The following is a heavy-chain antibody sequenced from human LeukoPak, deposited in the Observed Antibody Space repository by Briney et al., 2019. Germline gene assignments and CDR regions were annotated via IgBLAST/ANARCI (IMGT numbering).Heavy chain of an antibody. Sequence: GGSLRLSCVVSGFTFSPYSMNWVRQAPGKGLEWVSSISSSSSYIYYADSVKGRFTISRDNAKNSLYLQMNSLRAEDTAVYYCARNRMWGSSRCYMDVWGKGTTVTISS. J-gene: IGHJ6*03. CDR2: ISSSSSYI. D-gene: IGHD2-2*01. V-gene: IGHV3-21*01. CDR1: GFTFSPYS. CDR3: ARNRMWGSSRCYMDV.